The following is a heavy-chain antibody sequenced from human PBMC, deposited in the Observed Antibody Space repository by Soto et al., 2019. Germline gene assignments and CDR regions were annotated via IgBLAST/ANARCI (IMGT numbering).Heavy chain of an antibody. CDR2: IYYSGNT. CDR1: DDSIIGGDDY. V-gene: IGHV4-61*08. CDR3: ASEKPGHQFEY. J-gene: IGHJ4*02. Sequence: TLSHTWSVADDSIIGGDDYWSWIRQPPGKGLEWIGYIYYSGNTNYSPSLKSRVAISLDTSHNQFSLKLSSVTAADTAVYFCASEKPGHQFEYWGQGIPVTVPS. D-gene: IGHD2-2*01.